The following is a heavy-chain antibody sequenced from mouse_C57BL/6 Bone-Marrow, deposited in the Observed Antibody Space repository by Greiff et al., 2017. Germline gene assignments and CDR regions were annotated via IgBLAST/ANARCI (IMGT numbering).Heavy chain of an antibody. CDR2: ISYDGSN. Sequence: EVKLMESGPGLVKPSQSLSLTCSVTGYSITSGYYWNWIRQFPGNKLEWMGYISYDGSNNYNPSLKNRISITRDTSKNQFFLKLNSVTTEDTATYYCARDEITTVVATGENAMDYWGQGTSVTVSS. CDR1: GYSITSGYY. D-gene: IGHD1-1*01. CDR3: ARDEITTVVATGENAMDY. V-gene: IGHV3-6*01. J-gene: IGHJ4*01.